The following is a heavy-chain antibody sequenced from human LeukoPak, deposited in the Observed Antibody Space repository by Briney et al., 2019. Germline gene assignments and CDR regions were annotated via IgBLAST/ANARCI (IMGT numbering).Heavy chain of an antibody. J-gene: IGHJ4*02. V-gene: IGHV4-59*01. CDR3: ARAFTTTGSFAVDY. D-gene: IGHD1-1*01. CDR2: IYYSGST. CDR1: GGSISSYY. Sequence: SETLSLTCTVSGGSISSYYWSWIRQPPGKGLEWIGYIYYSGSTNYNPSLKSRATISVNTSKNQFSLKLSSVTAADTAVYYCARAFTTTGSFAVDYWGQGTLVTVSS.